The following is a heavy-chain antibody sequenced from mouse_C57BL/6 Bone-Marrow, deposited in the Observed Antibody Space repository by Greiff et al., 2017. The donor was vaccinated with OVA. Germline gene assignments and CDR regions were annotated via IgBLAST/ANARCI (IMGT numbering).Heavy chain of an antibody. CDR1: GFTFSDYY. D-gene: IGHD2-4*01. Sequence: EVKVVESEGGLVQPGSSMKLSCTASGFTFSDYYMAWVRQVPEKGLEWVANINYDGSSTYYLDSLKSRFIISRDNAKNILYLQMSSLKSEDTATYYCARDHYDLLYFDYWGQGTTLTVSS. J-gene: IGHJ2*01. CDR3: ARDHYDLLYFDY. V-gene: IGHV5-16*01. CDR2: INYDGSST.